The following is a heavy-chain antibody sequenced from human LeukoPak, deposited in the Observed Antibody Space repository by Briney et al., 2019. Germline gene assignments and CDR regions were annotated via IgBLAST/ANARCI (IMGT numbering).Heavy chain of an antibody. J-gene: IGHJ3*02. V-gene: IGHV1-2*02. CDR3: ATYDSSGYYNPNAFDI. CDR1: GYTFTDYY. D-gene: IGHD3-22*01. CDR2: INPNSGGT. Sequence: ASVKVSCKASGYTFTDYYMHWVRQAPGQGLEWMGWINPNSGGTNYAQKFYARVTMTRDTSISTAYMELSRLRPDDTAVYYCATYDSSGYYNPNAFDIWGQGTMVTVSS.